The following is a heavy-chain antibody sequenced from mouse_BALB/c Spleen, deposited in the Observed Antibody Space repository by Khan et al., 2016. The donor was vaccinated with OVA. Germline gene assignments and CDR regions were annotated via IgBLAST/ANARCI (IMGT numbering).Heavy chain of an antibody. CDR3: ANHGSSSAWLTY. Sequence: LEESGAELAKPGASVKMSCKASGYTFTSYWMHWVKQRPGQGLEWIGYINPSTGYTEYNQRLKDKATLTADKSSSTAYMQLSSLTSEESADYYCANHGSSSAWLTYWGQGTLVTVSA. V-gene: IGHV1-7*01. J-gene: IGHJ3*01. D-gene: IGHD1-1*01. CDR1: GYTFTSYW. CDR2: INPSTGYT.